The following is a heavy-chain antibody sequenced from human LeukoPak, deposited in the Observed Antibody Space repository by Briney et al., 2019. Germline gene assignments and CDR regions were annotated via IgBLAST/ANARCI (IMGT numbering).Heavy chain of an antibody. J-gene: IGHJ6*02. CDR1: GFSVTSND. V-gene: IGHV3-48*03. CDR3: ARMDYYYGMDV. CDR2: ITSSGSTI. Sequence: GGSLRLSCVASGFSVTSNDMNWVRQAPGKGLEWVSSITSSGSTIYYADSLKGRFTISRDNAKNSLYLQMNSLRAEDAAVYYCARMDYYYGMDVWGQGTTVTVSS.